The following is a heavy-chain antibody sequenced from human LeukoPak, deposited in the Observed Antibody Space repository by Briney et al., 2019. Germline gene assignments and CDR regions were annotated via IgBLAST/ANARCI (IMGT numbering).Heavy chain of an antibody. CDR2: ISSSGSTI. D-gene: IGHD3-10*01. CDR3: AKDKWWFGEYDAFDI. J-gene: IGHJ3*02. CDR1: GFTFSDYY. V-gene: IGHV3-11*01. Sequence: GGSLRLSCAASGFTFSDYYMSWIRQAPGKGLEWVSYISSSGSTIYYADSVKGRFTISRDNAKNSLYLQMNSLRAEDTAVYYCAKDKWWFGEYDAFDIWGQGTMVTVSS.